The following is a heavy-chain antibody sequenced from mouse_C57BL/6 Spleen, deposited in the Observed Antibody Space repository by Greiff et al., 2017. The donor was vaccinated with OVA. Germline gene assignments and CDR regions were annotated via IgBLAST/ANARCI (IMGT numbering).Heavy chain of an antibody. CDR3: ARDSTTVVAYWYFDV. CDR2: INPSSGYT. CDR1: GYTFTSYW. V-gene: IGHV1-7*01. J-gene: IGHJ1*03. Sequence: VQLQQSGAELAKPGASVKLSCKASGYTFTSYWMHWVKQRPGQGLEWIGCINPSSGYTKYNQKFKDKATLPADKSSSTAYMQLSSLTSEDSAVYYDARDSTTVVAYWYFDVWGTGTTLTVSS. D-gene: IGHD1-1*01.